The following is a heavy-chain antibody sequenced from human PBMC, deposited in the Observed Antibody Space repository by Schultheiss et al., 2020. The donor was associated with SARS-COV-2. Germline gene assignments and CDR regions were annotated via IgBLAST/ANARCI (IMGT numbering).Heavy chain of an antibody. V-gene: IGHV4-28*03. J-gene: IGHJ2*01. D-gene: IGHD5-12*01. CDR2: IYYSGST. Sequence: SQTLSLTCAVSGYSISSSNWWGWSRQPPGKGLEWIGYIYYSGSTYYNPTLKSRVTMSVDTSKNQFSLKLSSVTAVDTAVYYCARAYSGYEVDPSLGWYFDLWGRGTLVTVSS. CDR1: GYSISSSNW. CDR3: ARAYSGYEVDPSLGWYFDL.